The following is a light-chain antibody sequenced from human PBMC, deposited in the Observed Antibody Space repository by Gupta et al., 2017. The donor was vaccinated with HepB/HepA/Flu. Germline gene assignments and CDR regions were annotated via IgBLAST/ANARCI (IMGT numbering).Light chain of an antibody. J-gene: IGKJ5*01. Sequence: DIQMTQSPSSLSASVGDRVTITCRASQSISTYLNWYRHNPGKAPKLLIYAAFRSHSGVPSRFSGSGSGTDFTLTITRRQPEDFATYYCQHADSTPITFGQGTQVEIK. V-gene: IGKV1-39*01. CDR1: QSISTY. CDR3: QHADSTPIT. CDR2: AAF.